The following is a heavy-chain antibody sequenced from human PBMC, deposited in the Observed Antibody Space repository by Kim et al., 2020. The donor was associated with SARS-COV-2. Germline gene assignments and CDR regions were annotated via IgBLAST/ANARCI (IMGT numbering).Heavy chain of an antibody. Sequence: YYRAHVGGRLTISRENSKATLYLQMDSLSVEDTAVYYCAKSYTSGTYFFDFWGQGTPVTVSS. V-gene: IGHV3-33*06. CDR3: AKSYTSGTYFFDF. D-gene: IGHD3-16*01. J-gene: IGHJ4*02.